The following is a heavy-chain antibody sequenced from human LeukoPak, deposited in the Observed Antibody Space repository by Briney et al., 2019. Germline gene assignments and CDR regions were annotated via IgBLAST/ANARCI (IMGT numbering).Heavy chain of an antibody. J-gene: IGHJ6*03. CDR2: IYRDGGT. CDR3: ARDLVPVSQWYYDSSTGDYYMDV. Sequence: GGSLRLSCAASGFTVSSNYMSWVRQAPGKGLEWVSVIYRDGGTYYADSVKGRFTISRDISKNTLYLHMNSLRAGDTAVYYCARDLVPVSQWYYDSSTGDYYMDVWGKGTTVTVSS. D-gene: IGHD3-22*01. V-gene: IGHV3-66*01. CDR1: GFTVSSNY.